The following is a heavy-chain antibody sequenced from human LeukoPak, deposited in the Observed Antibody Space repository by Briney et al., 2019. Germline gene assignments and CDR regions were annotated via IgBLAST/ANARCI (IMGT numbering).Heavy chain of an antibody. D-gene: IGHD3-10*01. Sequence: SETLSLTCTVSGGSITSLFWSWIRQPPAKGLEWIGYIYYSGSINYNPSLKSRVTISVDSTKHQFSSQLSCAPAAHTAVYDCTKNEYNTTTGRYDWFDLWGQGTLVTISS. CDR3: TKNEYNTTTGRYDWFDL. CDR2: IYYSGSI. J-gene: IGHJ5*02. V-gene: IGHV4-59*01. CDR1: GGSITSLF.